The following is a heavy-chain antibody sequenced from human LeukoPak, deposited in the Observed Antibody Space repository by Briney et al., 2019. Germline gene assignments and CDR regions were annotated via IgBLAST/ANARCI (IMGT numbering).Heavy chain of an antibody. CDR1: GFTVSNAW. D-gene: IGHD3-22*01. V-gene: IGHV3-15*01. J-gene: IGHJ4*02. CDR2: IKSKTDGETT. Sequence: KPGGSLRLSCAASGFTVSNAWMSWVRQAPGKGLEWVGRIKSKTDGETTDYAAPVKGRFTISRDDSKNTLYLQMNSLKTEDTAVYYCTTVYSDSGGFYFNYCDYWGQGTLVTVST. CDR3: TTVYSDSGGFYFNYCDY.